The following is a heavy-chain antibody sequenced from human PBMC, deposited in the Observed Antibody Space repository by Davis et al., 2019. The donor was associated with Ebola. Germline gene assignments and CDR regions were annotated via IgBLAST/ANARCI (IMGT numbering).Heavy chain of an antibody. CDR3: ARHINYGDYGSGWFDP. D-gene: IGHD4-17*01. J-gene: IGHJ5*02. CDR1: GYTFTSSD. Sequence: ASSVTASCMASGYTFTSSDINWVRQATGQGLEWMGWMNPDSGNTGYAQKFQGRITMTRNTSISTAYMEVSSLRSEDSAVYYCARHINYGDYGSGWFDPWGQGTLVSVSS. CDR2: MNPDSGNT. V-gene: IGHV1-8*01.